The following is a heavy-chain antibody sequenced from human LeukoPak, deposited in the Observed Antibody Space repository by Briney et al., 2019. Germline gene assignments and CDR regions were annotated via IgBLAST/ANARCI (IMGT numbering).Heavy chain of an antibody. V-gene: IGHV4-59*01. J-gene: IGHJ4*02. D-gene: IGHD3-16*01. CDR3: ARDRSLGIIDY. Sequence: PSETLSITCIVSGDSISNYYWSWILHPPGKGLEWIGFIYYSGTTKYNPSLKRRVTISVDASKNHFSLNLTSVTAADTAVYYCARDRSLGIIDYWGQGTLVTVSS. CDR2: IYYSGTT. CDR1: GDSISNYY.